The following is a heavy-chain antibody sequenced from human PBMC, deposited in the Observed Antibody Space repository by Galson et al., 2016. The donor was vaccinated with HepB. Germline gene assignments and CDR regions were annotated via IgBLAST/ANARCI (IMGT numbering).Heavy chain of an antibody. V-gene: IGHV4-39*02. CDR3: ARRSVYDYCIDV. D-gene: IGHD5/OR15-5a*01. Sequence: ETLSLTCTVSGGSISTDSYYWGWVRQPPGKGLEWIGSVYYTGSTFHNPSLKCLLNISIDTANNHFSLKRSSVTAADRAVYYCARRSVYDYCIDVWGHGTTVTVSS. CDR1: GGSISTDSYY. CDR2: VYYTGST. J-gene: IGHJ6*02.